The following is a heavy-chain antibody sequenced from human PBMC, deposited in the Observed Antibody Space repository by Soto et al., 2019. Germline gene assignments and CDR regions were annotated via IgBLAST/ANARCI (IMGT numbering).Heavy chain of an antibody. Sequence: PGGSLRLSCAASGFTFSSYAMHWVRQAPGKGLEWVAVISYDGSNKYYADSVKGRFTISRDNSKNTLYLQMNSLRAEDTAVYYCARNPDPIAVAGTGPLDYWGQGTLVTVSS. CDR3: ARNPDPIAVAGTGPLDY. J-gene: IGHJ4*02. V-gene: IGHV3-30-3*01. CDR2: ISYDGSNK. D-gene: IGHD6-19*01. CDR1: GFTFSSYA.